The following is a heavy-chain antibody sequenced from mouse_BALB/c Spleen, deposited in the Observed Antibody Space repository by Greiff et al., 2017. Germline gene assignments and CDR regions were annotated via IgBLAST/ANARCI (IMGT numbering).Heavy chain of an antibody. CDR1: GFSLTDYG. D-gene: IGHD1-1*01. CDR2: IWGGGST. Sequence: QVQLKESGPGLVAPSQTLSITCTVSGFSLTDYGVSWIRQPPGKGLEWLGVIWGGGSTYYNSALKSRLSISKDNSKSQVFLKKNSLQTDDTAMYYCAKHYYGSSYAMDYWGQGTSVTVSS. J-gene: IGHJ4*01. CDR3: AKHYYGSSYAMDY. V-gene: IGHV2-6-5*01.